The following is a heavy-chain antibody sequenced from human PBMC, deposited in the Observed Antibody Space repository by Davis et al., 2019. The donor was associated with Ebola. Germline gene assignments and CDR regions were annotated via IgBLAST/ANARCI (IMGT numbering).Heavy chain of an antibody. J-gene: IGHJ4*02. CDR1: GGSIRSSY. Sequence: SETLSLTCTVSGGSIRSSYWSWIRQPPGKGLEWMGNIYYSGSTYYNPSLKSRVTISVDTSKNQFAVKVTSLTAADTAVYYCASGDSSNKIADWGQGILVIVSS. CDR2: IYYSGST. V-gene: IGHV4-59*08. CDR3: ASGDSSNKIAD. D-gene: IGHD6-13*01.